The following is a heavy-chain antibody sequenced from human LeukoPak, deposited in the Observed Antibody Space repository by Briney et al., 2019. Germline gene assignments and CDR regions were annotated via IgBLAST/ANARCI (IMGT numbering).Heavy chain of an antibody. CDR2: MNPKSGYT. Sequence: ASAKVSCKASGYTFTSYDINWVRQATGQGLEYLGWMNPKSGYTGYAQKFQGRVTMTRSTSISTAYMELSSLTFEDTAVYYCTRSVRNGHIDYWGQGTLVTVSP. J-gene: IGHJ4*02. CDR3: TRSVRNGHIDY. D-gene: IGHD2-21*01. CDR1: GYTFTSYD. V-gene: IGHV1-8*01.